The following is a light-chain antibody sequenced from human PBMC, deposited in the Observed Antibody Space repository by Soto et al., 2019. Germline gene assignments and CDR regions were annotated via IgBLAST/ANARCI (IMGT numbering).Light chain of an antibody. J-gene: IGLJ1*01. CDR1: SSDVGGYNS. Sequence: QSALTQPASVSGSPGQSITISCTGTSSDVGGYNSVSWYQQHPGKAPKLILYDVTDRPSGVSYRLSGSKSGNTASLTISGLQAADEADYFCSSFTSSMTNVFGSGTKVTVL. CDR2: DVT. V-gene: IGLV2-14*01. CDR3: SSFTSSMTNV.